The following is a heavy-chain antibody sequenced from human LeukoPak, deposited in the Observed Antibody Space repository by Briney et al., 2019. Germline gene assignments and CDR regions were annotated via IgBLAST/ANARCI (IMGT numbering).Heavy chain of an antibody. D-gene: IGHD5-18*01. V-gene: IGHV3-11*06. CDR1: GFTFSDYY. J-gene: IGHJ4*02. CDR3: AKVGRSVDTAMAYFDY. CDR2: ISSSSSYT. Sequence: PGGSLRLSCAASGFTFSDYYMSWIRQAPGKGLEWVSYISSSSSYTNYADSVKGRFTISRDNAKNSLYLQMDSLRTEDTAVYYCAKVGRSVDTAMAYFDYWGQGTLVTVSS.